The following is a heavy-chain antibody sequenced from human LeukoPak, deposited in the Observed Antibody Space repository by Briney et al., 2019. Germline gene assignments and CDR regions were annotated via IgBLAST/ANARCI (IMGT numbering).Heavy chain of an antibody. CDR2: IYHSGST. V-gene: IGHV4-38-2*02. Sequence: PSQTLSLTCTVSGYSISSGYYWGWIRQPPGKGLEWIGSIYHSGSTYYNPSLKSRVTISVDTSKNQFSLKLSSVTAADTAVYYCARELHPSMIVVVPADQYFDYWGQGTLVTVSS. CDR3: ARELHPSMIVVVPADQYFDY. CDR1: GYSISSGYY. J-gene: IGHJ4*02. D-gene: IGHD2-2*01.